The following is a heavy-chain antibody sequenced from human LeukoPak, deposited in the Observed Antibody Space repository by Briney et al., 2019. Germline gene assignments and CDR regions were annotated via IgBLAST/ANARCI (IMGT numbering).Heavy chain of an antibody. CDR3: ARELRFLDQARDAFDI. J-gene: IGHJ3*02. Sequence: GGSLRLSCAASGFTFSSYAMHWVRQAPGKGLEWVSSISSSSSYIYYADSVKGRFTISRDNAKNSLYLQMNSLRAEDTAVYYCARELRFLDQARDAFDIWGQGTMVTVSS. CDR1: GFTFSSYA. V-gene: IGHV3-21*01. D-gene: IGHD3-3*01. CDR2: ISSSSSYI.